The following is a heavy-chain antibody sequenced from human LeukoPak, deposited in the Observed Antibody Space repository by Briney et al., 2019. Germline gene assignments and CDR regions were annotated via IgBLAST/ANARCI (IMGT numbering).Heavy chain of an antibody. J-gene: IGHJ3*02. CDR1: GGSISSSSYY. CDR2: IYYSGST. V-gene: IGHV4-39*07. D-gene: IGHD6-19*01. CDR3: ARDRLHSSGWYDAFDI. Sequence: LETLSLTCTVSGGSISSSSYYWGWIRQPPGKGLEWIGSIYYSGSTYYNPSLKSRVTISVDTSKNQFSLKLSSVTAADTAVYYCARDRLHSSGWYDAFDIWGQGTMVTVSS.